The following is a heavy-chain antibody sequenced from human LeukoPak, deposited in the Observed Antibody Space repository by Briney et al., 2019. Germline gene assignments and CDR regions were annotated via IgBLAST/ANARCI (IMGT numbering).Heavy chain of an antibody. J-gene: IGHJ4*02. Sequence: SGTLSLTCAVYGGSFSGYYWSWIRQPPGKGLEWIGEINHSGSTNYNPSLKSRVTISVDTSKNQFSLKLSSVTAADTAVYYCARVGPYCSGGSCYSFDYWGQGTLVTVSS. V-gene: IGHV4-34*01. CDR1: GGSFSGYY. D-gene: IGHD2-15*01. CDR2: INHSGST. CDR3: ARVGPYCSGGSCYSFDY.